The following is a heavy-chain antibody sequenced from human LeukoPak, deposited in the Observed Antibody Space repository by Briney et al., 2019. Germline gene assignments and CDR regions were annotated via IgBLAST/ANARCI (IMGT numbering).Heavy chain of an antibody. D-gene: IGHD3-10*01. J-gene: IGHJ4*02. CDR3: TRRGRVNDY. Sequence: TGGSLRLPCAASGLTFSGSAMHWVRQASGKGLEWVGRIRSKANSYATAYAASVKGRFTISRDDSKNTAYLQMNSLKTEDTAVYYCTRRGRVNDYWGQGTLVTVSS. CDR2: IRSKANSYAT. CDR1: GLTFSGSA. V-gene: IGHV3-73*01.